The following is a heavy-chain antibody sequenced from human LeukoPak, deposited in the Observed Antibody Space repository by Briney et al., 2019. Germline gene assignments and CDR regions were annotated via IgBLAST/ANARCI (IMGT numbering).Heavy chain of an antibody. J-gene: IGHJ4*02. CDR2: ISGSGDST. V-gene: IGHV3-23*01. Sequence: TGGSLRLSCAASGFTFRRDAMSWVRQAPGKGLEWVSAISGSGDSTYYPDSVKGRFTISRDNSKNTLYLQMNSLRAEDTAVYYCAKEFDSSGFFDYWGQGTLVTVSS. D-gene: IGHD3-22*01. CDR3: AKEFDSSGFFDY. CDR1: GFTFRRDA.